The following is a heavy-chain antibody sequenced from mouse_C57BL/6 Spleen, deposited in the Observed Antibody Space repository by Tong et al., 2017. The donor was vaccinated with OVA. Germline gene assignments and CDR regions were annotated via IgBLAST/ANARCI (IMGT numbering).Heavy chain of an antibody. J-gene: IGHJ4*01. D-gene: IGHD2-10*01. CDR3: ARTSYYGNGDYYAMDY. Sequence: VQLQESGAELVMPGASVKLSCKASGYTFTSYWMHWVKQRPGQGLEWIGYINPSSGYTKYNQKFKDKATLTADKSSSTAYMQLSSLTSEDSAVYYCARTSYYGNGDYYAMDYWGQGTSVTVSS. V-gene: IGHV1-7*01. CDR1: GYTFTSYW. CDR2: INPSSGYT.